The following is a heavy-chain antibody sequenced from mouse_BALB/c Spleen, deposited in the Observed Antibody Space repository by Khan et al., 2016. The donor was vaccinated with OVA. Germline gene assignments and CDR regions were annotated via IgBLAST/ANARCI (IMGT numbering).Heavy chain of an antibody. CDR2: IDPFNGGS. V-gene: IGHV1-31*01. CDR3: TRHGITSWFAY. CDR1: GYSFTTYY. Sequence: VQLKQSGPELMKPGASVKISCRASGYSFTTYYIHWVKQSHGKTLEWIGYIDPFNGGSNYNQKFKAKATLTVDKSSSTAYMHLSSLPSEDTAVFYCTRHGITSWFAYWGQGTLVTVSA. D-gene: IGHD1-1*01. J-gene: IGHJ3*01.